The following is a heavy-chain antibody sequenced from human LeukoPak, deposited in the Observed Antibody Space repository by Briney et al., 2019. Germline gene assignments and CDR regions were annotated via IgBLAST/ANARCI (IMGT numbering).Heavy chain of an antibody. J-gene: IGHJ5*02. CDR1: GASINSILYY. CDR2: IFHDGST. CDR3: ARHVLSNRSFET. V-gene: IGHV4-39*01. D-gene: IGHD4/OR15-4a*01. Sequence: PSETLSLTCNVSGASINSILYYWGWIRQPPGKGLEWIGNIFHDGSTYFNPSLKSRVSLSVDTSKRYFSLKLTSVTAADTSVYYCARHVLSNRSFETWGQGTLVSVSS.